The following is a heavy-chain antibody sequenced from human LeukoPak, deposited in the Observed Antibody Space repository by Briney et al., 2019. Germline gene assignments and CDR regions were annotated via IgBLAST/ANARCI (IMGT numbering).Heavy chain of an antibody. CDR3: ARAGKVVPAANMV. CDR1: GYSFTSYW. CDR2: IYPGDSDT. D-gene: IGHD2-2*01. V-gene: IGHV5-51*04. Sequence: KPGESLKISCKGSGYSFTSYWIGWVRQMPGKGLEWMGIIYPGDSDTRYSPSFQGQVTISADEPISTAYLQRSSLKASDTAMYYCARAGKVVPAANMVWGQGTLVTVSS. J-gene: IGHJ4*02.